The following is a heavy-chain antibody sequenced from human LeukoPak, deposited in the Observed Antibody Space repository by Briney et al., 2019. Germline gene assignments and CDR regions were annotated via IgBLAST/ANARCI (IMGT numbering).Heavy chain of an antibody. CDR1: GFTFSNYA. V-gene: IGHV3-23*01. CDR3: PKDPHAVATPRVY. CDR2: ISASGGDT. Sequence: QPGGSLRLSCAASGFTFSNYAMIWVRQAPGRGLEWVSSISASGGDTYYLDSVTGRFTISRDNSKNTLYLQMNSLKAEDTAIYYCPKDPHAVATPRVYWGQGILVTVSS. D-gene: IGHD2-21*02. J-gene: IGHJ4*02.